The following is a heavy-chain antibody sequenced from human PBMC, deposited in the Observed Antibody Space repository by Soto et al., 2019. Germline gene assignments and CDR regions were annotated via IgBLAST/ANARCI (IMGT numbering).Heavy chain of an antibody. D-gene: IGHD2-21*01. CDR2: INYDGSTV. CDR3: ARDGGDHSTDY. Sequence: PGGSLRLSCAASGFTFNRHWMQWVRQVPGKGLGWVASINYDGSTVYYVDSVKGRFTISRDNTKNSLFLEMNSLRADDTAVYYCARDGGDHSTDYWGQGTLVTVSS. CDR1: GFTFNRHW. J-gene: IGHJ4*02. V-gene: IGHV3-7*01.